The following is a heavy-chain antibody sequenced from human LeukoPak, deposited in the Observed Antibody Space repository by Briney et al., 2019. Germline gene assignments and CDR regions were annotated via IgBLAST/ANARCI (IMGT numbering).Heavy chain of an antibody. CDR1: GFIFSSYG. Sequence: GGSLRLSCAASGFIFSSYGMHWVRQAPSKGLEWVAFIRYDGSNKYYADSVKGRFTISRDNSKNTQYLQMNSLRAEDTAMSYCAKGTGYYDSSGYYYTDYNAFDIWGQGTMVTVSS. CDR2: IRYDGSNK. D-gene: IGHD3-22*01. CDR3: AKGTGYYDSSGYYYTDYNAFDI. V-gene: IGHV3-30*02. J-gene: IGHJ3*02.